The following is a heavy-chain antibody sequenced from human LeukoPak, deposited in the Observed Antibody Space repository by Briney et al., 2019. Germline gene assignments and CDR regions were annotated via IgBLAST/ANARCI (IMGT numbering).Heavy chain of an antibody. V-gene: IGHV3-30-3*01. D-gene: IGHD3-10*01. CDR2: ISYDGSNK. CDR1: GFTFSSYA. CDR3: AKDSGSGSPDY. J-gene: IGHJ4*02. Sequence: GGSLRLSCAASGFTFSSYAMHWVRQAPGKGLEWVAVISYDGSNKYYADSVKGRFSISRDNSKNTLYLQMNSLRAEDTAVYYCAKDSGSGSPDYWGQGTLVTVSS.